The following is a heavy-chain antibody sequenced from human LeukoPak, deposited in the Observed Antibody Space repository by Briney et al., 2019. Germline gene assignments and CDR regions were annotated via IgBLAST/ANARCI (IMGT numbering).Heavy chain of an antibody. CDR3: ARDYDSSGFRFDP. D-gene: IGHD3-22*01. Sequence: SETLSLTCKVSGGSISNSNYYWSWIRQPPGKELEWLASINYGGTTYYNPSLKSRVTISVDTSKNQFSLRLSSVTAADTAVYYCARDYDSSGFRFDPWGPGTLVTVSS. J-gene: IGHJ5*02. CDR1: GGSISNSNYY. V-gene: IGHV4-39*02. CDR2: INYGGTT.